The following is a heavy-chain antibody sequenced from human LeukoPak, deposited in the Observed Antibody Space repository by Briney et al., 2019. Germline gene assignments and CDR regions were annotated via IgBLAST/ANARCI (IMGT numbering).Heavy chain of an antibody. Sequence: ASVKVSCKASGYTFTSYDINWVRQATGQGLEWMGWMNPNSGNTGYAQKFKGRVTMTRNTSISTAHMELSSLRSEDTAVYYCARGGSGWYGGYNWFDPWGQGTLVTVSS. CDR3: ARGGSGWYGGYNWFDP. V-gene: IGHV1-8*01. CDR1: GYTFTSYD. CDR2: MNPNSGNT. J-gene: IGHJ5*02. D-gene: IGHD6-19*01.